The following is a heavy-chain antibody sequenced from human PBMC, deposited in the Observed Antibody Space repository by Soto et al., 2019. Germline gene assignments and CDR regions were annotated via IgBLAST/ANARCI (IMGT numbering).Heavy chain of an antibody. CDR1: GGSINSYW. D-gene: IGHD3-10*01. V-gene: IGHV4-4*07. CDR3: ARDIGSYAYGEGY. J-gene: IGHJ4*02. Sequence: SETLSLTCSVSGGSINSYWWSWIRQPAGKGLEWIGRVYSGGTTDYNPSLNSRATLSVETSKNQFSLKLSSVTAADTAVYYCARDIGSYAYGEGYWGQGIQVTVSS. CDR2: VYSGGTT.